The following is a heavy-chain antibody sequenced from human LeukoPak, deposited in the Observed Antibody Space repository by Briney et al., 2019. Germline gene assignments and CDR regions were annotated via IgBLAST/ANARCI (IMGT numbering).Heavy chain of an antibody. CDR3: AKGNVIVVTGGMDV. Sequence: SGGSLRLSCAVSGFSFNTYWTTWVRQAPGKGLEWVANIKQDGSEKYYVDSVKGRFTISRDNAKNSLYLQMNRLRAEDTALYYCAKGNVIVVTGGMDVWGQGTTVTVSS. V-gene: IGHV3-7*03. D-gene: IGHD3-22*01. CDR1: GFSFNTYW. J-gene: IGHJ6*02. CDR2: IKQDGSEK.